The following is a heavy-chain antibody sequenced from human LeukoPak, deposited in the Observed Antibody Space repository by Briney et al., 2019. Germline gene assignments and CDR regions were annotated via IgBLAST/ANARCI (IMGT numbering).Heavy chain of an antibody. Sequence: PSETLSLTCTVSGGSISSYYWSWIRQPPGKGLEWIGYIYYSGSTNYNPSLKSRVTISVDTSKNQFSLKLRSVTAADTAVYYCARLYYYDSSGYTFPRAYFDYWGQGTLVTVSS. V-gene: IGHV4-59*08. D-gene: IGHD3-22*01. CDR2: IYYSGST. J-gene: IGHJ4*02. CDR1: GGSISSYY. CDR3: ARLYYYDSSGYTFPRAYFDY.